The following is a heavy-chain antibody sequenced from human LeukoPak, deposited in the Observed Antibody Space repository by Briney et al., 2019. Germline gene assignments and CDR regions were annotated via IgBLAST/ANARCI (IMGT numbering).Heavy chain of an antibody. J-gene: IGHJ3*02. CDR2: ISDGGGST. D-gene: IGHD3-16*01. V-gene: IGHV3-23*01. CDR3: ARDYAVGESFDI. Sequence: GGSLRLSCAASGFTFSNYAMSWVRQAPGKGVEWVSTISDGGGSTYYADSVKGRFTISRDNAKNTLYLQMNSLRAEDTAVYYCARDYAVGESFDIWGQGTLVTVSS. CDR1: GFTFSNYA.